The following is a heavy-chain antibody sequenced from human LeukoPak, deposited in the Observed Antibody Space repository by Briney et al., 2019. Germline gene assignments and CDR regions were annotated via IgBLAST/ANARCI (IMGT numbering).Heavy chain of an antibody. CDR3: ASTTTYGSGGYYYYYMDV. CDR2: IYTSGST. Sequence: PSETLSLTCTVSGGSISSGSYYWSWIRQPAGKGLEWIGRIYTSGSTNYNPSLKSRVTISVDTSKNQFSLKLSSVTAADTAVYYCASTTTYGSGGYYYYYMDVWGKGTTVTISS. V-gene: IGHV4-61*02. D-gene: IGHD3-10*01. CDR1: GGSISSGSYY. J-gene: IGHJ6*03.